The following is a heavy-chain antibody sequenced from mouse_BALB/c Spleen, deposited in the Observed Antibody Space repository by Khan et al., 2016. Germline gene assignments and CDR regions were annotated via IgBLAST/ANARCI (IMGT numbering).Heavy chain of an antibody. V-gene: IGHV4-1*02. J-gene: IGHJ4*01. Sequence: EVELVESGGGLVQPGGSLKLSCAASGFDFSRYWMSWVRQAPGKGLEWIGEINTDSSTINYTPSLKDKFIISRDNAKNTLYLQMSKVSSDDAALYYCARPDDAYAMDYWGQGTSVTVSS. CDR2: INTDSSTI. D-gene: IGHD2-3*01. CDR3: ARPDDAYAMDY. CDR1: GFDFSRYW.